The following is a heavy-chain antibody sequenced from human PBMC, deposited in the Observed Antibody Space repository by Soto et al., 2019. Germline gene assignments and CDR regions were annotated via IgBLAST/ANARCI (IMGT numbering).Heavy chain of an antibody. J-gene: IGHJ4*02. Sequence: EVQLLESGGGLVQPGGSLRLSCAASGFTFSSYAMSWVRQAPGKGLEWVSALSGSGGSTYYADSVKGRFTISRDNSKNTLYLQMNSLRAEDTAVYYCAKDRAWLVLTDSSDYWGQGTLATVSS. V-gene: IGHV3-23*01. CDR2: LSGSGGST. CDR1: GFTFSSYA. D-gene: IGHD6-19*01. CDR3: AKDRAWLVLTDSSDY.